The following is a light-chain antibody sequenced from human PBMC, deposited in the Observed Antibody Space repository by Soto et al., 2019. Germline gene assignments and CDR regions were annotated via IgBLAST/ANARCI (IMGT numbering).Light chain of an antibody. J-gene: IGLJ2*01. CDR3: QSYDSSLSGFVV. V-gene: IGLV1-40*01. Sequence: QSVLTQPPSVSGAPGQRVTISCTGSSSNIGAGYDVHWYQQLPGTAPKVLIYGNINRPSGVPDRFSGPKSGTSASLAITGLQAEDEADYYCQSYDSSLSGFVVFGGGTKLTVL. CDR1: SSNIGAGYD. CDR2: GNI.